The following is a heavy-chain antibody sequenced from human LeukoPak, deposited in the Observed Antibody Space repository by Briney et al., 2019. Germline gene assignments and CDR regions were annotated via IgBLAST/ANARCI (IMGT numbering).Heavy chain of an antibody. CDR3: ARDPSRIAAAGSDY. CDR1: GGTFLSYA. J-gene: IGHJ4*02. Sequence: SVKVSCKASGGTFLSYAISWVRQAPGQELEWMGGIIPIFGTANYAQKFQGRVTITADESTSTAYMELSSLRSEDTAVYYCARDPSRIAAAGSDYWGQGTLVTVSS. V-gene: IGHV1-69*13. D-gene: IGHD6-13*01. CDR2: IIPIFGTA.